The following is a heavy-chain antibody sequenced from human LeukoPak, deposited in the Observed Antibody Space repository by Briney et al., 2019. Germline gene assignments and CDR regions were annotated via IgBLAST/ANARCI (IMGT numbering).Heavy chain of an antibody. Sequence: PSETLSLTCTVSCGSISSGNYFWNWIRQHPGKGLEWIGCIYYSGSTYYNPSLKSRVTISVDTSKSQFSLKLSSVTAADMAVYYCARSYDSGNYDYWGQGTLVTVSS. V-gene: IGHV4-31*03. CDR2: IYYSGST. D-gene: IGHD3-10*01. CDR3: ARSYDSGNYDY. J-gene: IGHJ4*02. CDR1: CGSISSGNYF.